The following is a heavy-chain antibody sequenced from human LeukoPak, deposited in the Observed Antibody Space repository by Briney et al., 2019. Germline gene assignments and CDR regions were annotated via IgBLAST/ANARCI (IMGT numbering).Heavy chain of an antibody. CDR2: ISGSGTNT. Sequence: GGSLRLSCAASGFTFSTYWMHWVRQAPGKVLGWVSIISGSGTNTYYADSVKGRFTISRDNSKNTLYLQMNSLRAEDTAVYYCAKSFGPVIAAAGTGADWGQGTLVTVSS. V-gene: IGHV3-23*01. CDR3: AKSFGPVIAAAGTGAD. D-gene: IGHD6-13*01. CDR1: GFTFSTYW. J-gene: IGHJ4*02.